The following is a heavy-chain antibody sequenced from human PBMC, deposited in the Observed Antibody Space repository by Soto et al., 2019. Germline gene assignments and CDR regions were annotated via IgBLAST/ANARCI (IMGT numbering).Heavy chain of an antibody. V-gene: IGHV5-51*01. CDR2: IYPGDSDT. CDR3: ARRSGYSSSWYDGNFDY. Sequence: PGESLKISCKGSGYSFINYWIGWVRQMPGKGLEWMGIIYPGDSDTRYSPSFQGQVTISADKSISTAYLQWSSLKASDTAMYYCARRSGYSSSWYDGNFDYWGQGTLVTAPQ. D-gene: IGHD6-13*01. J-gene: IGHJ4*02. CDR1: GYSFINYW.